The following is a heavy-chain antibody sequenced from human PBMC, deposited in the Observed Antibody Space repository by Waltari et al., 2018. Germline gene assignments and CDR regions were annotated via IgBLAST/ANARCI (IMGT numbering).Heavy chain of an antibody. CDR1: GFSFSTYA. CDR3: AREGQQLARYLDS. CDR2: IGSGGSYI. Sequence: KPGGYLRLSCEASGFSFSTYAMSWVRQTPGKALEWLASIGSGGSYIYYADSMRGRFVISRDDATNSLYLHIHSLRAEDTAMYYCAREGQQLARYLDSWGQGTLVTVSS. J-gene: IGHJ4*02. D-gene: IGHD6-13*01. V-gene: IGHV3-21*01.